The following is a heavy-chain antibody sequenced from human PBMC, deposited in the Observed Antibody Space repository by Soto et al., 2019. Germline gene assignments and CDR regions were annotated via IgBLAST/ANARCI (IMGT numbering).Heavy chain of an antibody. CDR1: GGSISSYY. CDR3: ARDATSYNWFDP. D-gene: IGHD6-6*01. CDR2: IYYSGST. Sequence: SETLSLTCTVSGGSISSYYWSWIRQPPGKGLEWIGSIYYSGSTNYNPSLKGRVTISVDTSKNQFSLKLSSVTAADTAVYYCARDATSYNWFDPWGQGTLVTVSS. V-gene: IGHV4-59*01. J-gene: IGHJ5*02.